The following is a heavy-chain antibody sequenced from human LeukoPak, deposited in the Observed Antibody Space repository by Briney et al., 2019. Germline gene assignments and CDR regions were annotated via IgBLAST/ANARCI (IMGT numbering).Heavy chain of an antibody. V-gene: IGHV1-8*01. CDR1: GYTFTSYD. CDR2: MNPNSGNA. Sequence: GASVKVSCKASGYTFTSYDINWVRQATGQGLEWMGWMNPNSGNAGYAQKFQGRVTMTRDTSISTAYMELSRLRSDDTAVYYCARGYDYYDSSGSLDAFDIWGQGTMVAVSS. J-gene: IGHJ3*02. CDR3: ARGYDYYDSSGSLDAFDI. D-gene: IGHD3-22*01.